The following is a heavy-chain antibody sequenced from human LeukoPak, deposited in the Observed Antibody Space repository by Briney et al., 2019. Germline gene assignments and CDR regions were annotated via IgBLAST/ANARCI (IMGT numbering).Heavy chain of an antibody. CDR1: GFTFSSYS. J-gene: IGHJ5*02. V-gene: IGHV3-48*01. CDR2: ISSSSSTI. CDR3: ARDALGAHTTDPNWFDP. D-gene: IGHD4-17*01. Sequence: GGSLRLSCAASGFTFSSYSMNWVRQAPGKGLEWVSYISSSSSTIYYADSVKGRFTISRDNAKNSLYLQMNSLRAEDTAVYYCARDALGAHTTDPNWFDPWGQGTLVTVSS.